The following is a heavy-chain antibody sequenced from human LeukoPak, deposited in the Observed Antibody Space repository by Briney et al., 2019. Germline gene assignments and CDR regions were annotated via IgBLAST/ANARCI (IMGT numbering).Heavy chain of an antibody. J-gene: IGHJ4*02. CDR1: GYTFTGYY. CDR2: INPNSGGT. D-gene: IGHD6-6*01. CDR3: ARGTYSSSPDFDY. V-gene: IGHV1-2*02. Sequence: ASVKVSCKASGYTFTGYYMHWVRQAPGQGLEWMGWINPNSGGTNYAQKFQGRVTMTRDTSISTAYMELSRLRSDDTAVYYCARGTYSSSPDFDYWDQGTLVTVSS.